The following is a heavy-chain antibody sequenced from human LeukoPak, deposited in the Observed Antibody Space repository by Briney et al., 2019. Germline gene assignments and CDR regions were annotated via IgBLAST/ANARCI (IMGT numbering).Heavy chain of an antibody. CDR1: GGTFSSYA. CDR2: IIPIFGTA. V-gene: IGHV1-69*13. Sequence: ASVKVSCTASGGTFSSYAISWVRQAPGQGLEWMGGIIPIFGTANYAQKFQGRVTITADESTSTAYMELSSLRSEDTAVYYCARDVGLCVAVAGTCGGYYYYGMDVWGQGTTVTVSS. CDR3: ARDVGLCVAVAGTCGGYYYYGMDV. D-gene: IGHD6-19*01. J-gene: IGHJ6*02.